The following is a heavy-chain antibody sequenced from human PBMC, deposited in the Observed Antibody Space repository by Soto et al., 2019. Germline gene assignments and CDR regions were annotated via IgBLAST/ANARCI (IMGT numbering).Heavy chain of an antibody. V-gene: IGHV4-39*01. CDR3: ARRVYSGSGRDYFDR. D-gene: IGHD1-26*01. Sequence: QLQLQESGPGLVKPSETLSLICSVSGGPISSSGHFWAWIRQPPGRGLEWLATIYYTGTPYYNPPLKSRLAISIDTSKDQFALDLTSMTAADTSLYFCARRVYSGSGRDYFDRWGQGSLVTVSS. CDR1: GGPISSSGHF. J-gene: IGHJ4*02. CDR2: IYYTGTP.